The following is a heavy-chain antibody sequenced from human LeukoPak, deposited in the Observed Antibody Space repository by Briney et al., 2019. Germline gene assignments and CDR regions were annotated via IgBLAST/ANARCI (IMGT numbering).Heavy chain of an antibody. CDR1: GYRFTNSW. CDR3: ARHVKAPNYFDY. CDR2: IYPGDSDT. D-gene: IGHD3-16*02. V-gene: IGHV5-51*01. J-gene: IGHJ4*02. Sequence: GESLKISCKGSGYRFTNSWIVWVRQMPGKGLEWMGIIYPGDSDTRYSPSFQGQVTISADKSISTAYLQWSSLKASDTAMYYCARHVKAPNYFDYWGQGTLVTVSS.